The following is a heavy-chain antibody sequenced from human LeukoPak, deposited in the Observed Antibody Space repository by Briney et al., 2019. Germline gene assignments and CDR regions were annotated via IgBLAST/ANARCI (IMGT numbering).Heavy chain of an antibody. CDR1: GYTFTSYG. J-gene: IGHJ4*02. CDR2: ISAYNGNT. Sequence: GASVKVSCKASGYTFTSYGISWVRQAPGQGLEWMGWISAYNGNTNYAQKLQGRVTMTTDTSTSTAYMELRSLRSDDTAVYYCARALLHLDYDFWSGYYFDYWGQGTLVTVSS. V-gene: IGHV1-18*01. D-gene: IGHD3-3*01. CDR3: ARALLHLDYDFWSGYYFDY.